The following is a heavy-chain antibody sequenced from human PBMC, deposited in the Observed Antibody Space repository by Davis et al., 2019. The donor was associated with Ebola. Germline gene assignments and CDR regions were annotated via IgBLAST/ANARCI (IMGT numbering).Heavy chain of an antibody. D-gene: IGHD3-16*02. J-gene: IGHJ3*02. CDR3: ARGLYRYDYVWGSYRYPKKGSDAFDI. CDR2: IYYSGST. V-gene: IGHV4-59*12. CDR1: GGSFSGYY. Sequence: PSETLSLTCAVYGGSFSGYYWSWIRQPPGKGLEWIGYIYYSGSTNYNPSLKSRVTISVDTSKNQFSLKLSSVTAADTAVYYCARGLYRYDYVWGSYRYPKKGSDAFDIWGQGTMVTVSS.